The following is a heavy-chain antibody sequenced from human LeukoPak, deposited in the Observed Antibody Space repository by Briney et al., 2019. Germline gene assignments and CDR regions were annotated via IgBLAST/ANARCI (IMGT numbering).Heavy chain of an antibody. CDR1: GFTFSSYA. V-gene: IGHV3-30*18. D-gene: IGHD3-10*01. J-gene: IGHJ6*02. CDR3: AKDRYYGSGSYYAYYYYGMDV. CDR2: ISSDGSHK. Sequence: GGSLRLSCAASGFTFSSYAMHWVRQAPGKGLEWVAIISSDGSHKFYADSVKGRFTISRDNSKNTLYLQMNSLRAEDTAVYYCAKDRYYGSGSYYAYYYYGMDVWGQGTTVTVSS.